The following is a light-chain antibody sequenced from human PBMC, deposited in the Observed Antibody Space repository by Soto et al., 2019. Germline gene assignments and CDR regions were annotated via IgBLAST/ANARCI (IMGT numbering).Light chain of an antibody. CDR2: LGS. Sequence: DIVMTQSPLSLPVTPGEPASISCRSSQSLLHSNGYNYLDWDLQKPGQSPQLLIYLGSNRASGVPDRFSGSGSSTDFTLKISRVEAEDVGVYYCIQGLQSYTLGQGTKREIK. CDR3: IQGLQSYT. CDR1: QSLLHSNGYNY. V-gene: IGKV2-28*01. J-gene: IGKJ2*01.